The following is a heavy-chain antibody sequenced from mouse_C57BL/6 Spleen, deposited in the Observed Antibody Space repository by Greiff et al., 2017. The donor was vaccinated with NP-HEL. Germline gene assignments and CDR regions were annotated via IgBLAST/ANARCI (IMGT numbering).Heavy chain of an antibody. D-gene: IGHD1-1*01. J-gene: IGHJ4*01. Sequence: EVQVVESGGGLVKPGGSLKLSCAASGFTFSSYAMSWVRQTPEKRLEWVATISDGGSYTYYPDNAKGRFTISRDNAKNNLYLQMSHLKSEDTAMYYCAREGSITTGVANAMDYWGQGTSVTVSS. CDR1: GFTFSSYA. CDR2: ISDGGSYT. V-gene: IGHV5-4*01. CDR3: AREGSITTGVANAMDY.